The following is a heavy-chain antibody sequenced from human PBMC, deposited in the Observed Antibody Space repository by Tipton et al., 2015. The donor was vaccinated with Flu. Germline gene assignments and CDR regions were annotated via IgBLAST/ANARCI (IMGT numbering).Heavy chain of an antibody. V-gene: IGHV1-18*01. CDR3: ARELVQGSVSRYTGMDV. D-gene: IGHD3-10*01. J-gene: IGHJ6*02. CDR2: ISAYTGDT. Sequence: QSGAEVKMPGASVKVSCRASGYTFNTYGVSWVRQAPGQGLEWMGWISAYTGDTHYAQKVQGRVTLTTDTSTNTVYMELKGLRSDDTALYYCARELVQGSVSRYTGMDVWGQGTKVTVSS. CDR1: GYTFNTYG.